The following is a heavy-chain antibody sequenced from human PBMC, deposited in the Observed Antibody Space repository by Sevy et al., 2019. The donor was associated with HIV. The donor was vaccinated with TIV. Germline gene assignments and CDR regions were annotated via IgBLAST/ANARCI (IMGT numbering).Heavy chain of an antibody. J-gene: IGHJ3*02. D-gene: IGHD3-16*01. CDR2: ISYDGSNK. CDR1: GFTFSSYA. Sequence: GGSLRLSCAASGFTFSSYAMHWVRQAPGKGLEWVAVISYDGSNKNYADSVKGRFTISRDNSKNTLYLQMNSLRAEDTAVYYGARDFASGIMITFGGGADDAFDIWGQGTMVTVSS. CDR3: ARDFASGIMITFGGGADDAFDI. V-gene: IGHV3-30-3*01.